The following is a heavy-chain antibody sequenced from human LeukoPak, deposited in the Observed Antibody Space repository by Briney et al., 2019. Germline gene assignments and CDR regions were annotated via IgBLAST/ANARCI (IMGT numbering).Heavy chain of an antibody. CDR2: IWYDGSNK. J-gene: IGHJ4*02. CDR1: GFTFSSYG. CDR3: ARDGGRGVLDY. D-gene: IGHD3-16*01. V-gene: IGHV3-33*01. Sequence: GGSLRLSCAASGFTFSSYGMHWVRQAPGKGLEWVAVIWYDGSNKYYADSVKGRFTISRDNSKNTLYLQMNSLRAEDTAVYYCARDGGRGVLDYWGQGTLVTVSS.